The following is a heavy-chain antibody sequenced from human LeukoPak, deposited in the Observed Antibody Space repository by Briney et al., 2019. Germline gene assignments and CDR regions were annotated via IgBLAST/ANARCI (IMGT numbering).Heavy chain of an antibody. CDR1: GFTFSDYY. V-gene: IGHV3-11*04. J-gene: IGHJ4*02. D-gene: IGHD6-13*01. Sequence: PGGSLRLSCAASGFTFSDYYMGWVRQAPGKGLEWVSYISSSSSTIYYADSVKGRFTISRDNAKNSLYLQMNSLRAEDTAVYYCARPIAAAGIYYFDYWGQGTLVTVSS. CDR3: ARPIAAAGIYYFDY. CDR2: ISSSSSTI.